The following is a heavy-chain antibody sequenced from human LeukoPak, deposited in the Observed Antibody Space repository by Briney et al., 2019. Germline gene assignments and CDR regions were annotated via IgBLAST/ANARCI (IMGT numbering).Heavy chain of an antibody. Sequence: GGSLRLSCAASGFTVSSNYMSWVRQAPGKGLEWVSVIYSGGSTYYADSVKGRFTISRDNSKNTLYLQMNSLRDEDTAVYYCARDTRPDDTNDYWGQGTLVTVSS. CDR1: GFTVSSNY. CDR3: ARDTRPDDTNDY. CDR2: IYSGGST. D-gene: IGHD3-22*01. J-gene: IGHJ4*02. V-gene: IGHV3-53*01.